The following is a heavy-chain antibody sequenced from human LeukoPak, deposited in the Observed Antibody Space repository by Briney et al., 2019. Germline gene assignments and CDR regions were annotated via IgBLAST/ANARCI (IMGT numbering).Heavy chain of an antibody. V-gene: IGHV4-61*01. D-gene: IGHD6-19*01. Sequence: PSETLSLTCTVSGGSISSSSYYWSWIRQPPGKGLEWIGNIYYSGSTNYNPSLKSRVTISVDTSKNQFSLKLSSVTAADTAVYYCTSSLLAGSDAFDIWGQGTMVTVSS. CDR3: TSSLLAGSDAFDI. J-gene: IGHJ3*02. CDR2: IYYSGST. CDR1: GGSISSSSYY.